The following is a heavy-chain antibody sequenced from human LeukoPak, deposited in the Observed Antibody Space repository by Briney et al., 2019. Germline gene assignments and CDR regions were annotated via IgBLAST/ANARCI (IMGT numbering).Heavy chain of an antibody. CDR3: ARLLLWFGEFPYYFDY. V-gene: IGHV4-39*07. Sequence: SETLSLTCTVSGGSISSYYWGWIRQPPGKGLEWIGSIYYSGSTYYNPSLKSRVTISVDTSKNQFSLKLSSVTAADTAVYYCARLLLWFGEFPYYFDYWGQGTLVTVSS. J-gene: IGHJ4*02. CDR2: IYYSGST. CDR1: GGSISSYY. D-gene: IGHD3-10*01.